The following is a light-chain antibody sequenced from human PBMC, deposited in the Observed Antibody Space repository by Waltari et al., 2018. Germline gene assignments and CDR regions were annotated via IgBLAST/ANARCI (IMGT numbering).Light chain of an antibody. J-gene: IGLJ3*02. V-gene: IGLV2-14*03. CDR2: DVS. CDR3: SSYTGSSTLWV. Sequence: QSALTQPASVSGSPGQSITISCTGTSTDIGTYNFVPWYQQHPGKAPKLMIYDVSYRPSGVSNRFSGSKSGNTASLTISGLQAEDEADYYCSSYTGSSTLWVFGGGTKLSVL. CDR1: STDIGTYNF.